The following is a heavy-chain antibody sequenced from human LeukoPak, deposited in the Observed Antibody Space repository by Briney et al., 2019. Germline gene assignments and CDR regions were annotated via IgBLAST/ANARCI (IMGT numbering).Heavy chain of an antibody. V-gene: IGHV1-69*05. Sequence: ASVKVSCKASGYTFTSYGISWVRQAPGQGLEWMGGIIPIFGTANYAQKFQGRVTITTDESTSTAYMELSSLRSEDTAVYYCARALGYGDYGDHHWFDPWGQGTLVTVSS. J-gene: IGHJ5*02. D-gene: IGHD4-17*01. CDR3: ARALGYGDYGDHHWFDP. CDR1: GYTFTSYG. CDR2: IIPIFGTA.